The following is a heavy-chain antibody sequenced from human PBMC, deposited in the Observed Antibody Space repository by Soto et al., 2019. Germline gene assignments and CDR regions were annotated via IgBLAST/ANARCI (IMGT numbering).Heavy chain of an antibody. CDR1: GGSFSGYY. D-gene: IGHD7-27*01. Sequence: QVQLQQWGAGLLKPSETLSLTCAVYGGSFSGYYWSWIRQPPGKGLEWIGEINHSGSTNYNPSLKSRVTISVDTSKNQFSLKLSSVTAADTAVYYCARGLRSRFSTLKTGQAFDYWGQGTLVTVSS. CDR2: INHSGST. CDR3: ARGLRSRFSTLKTGQAFDY. J-gene: IGHJ4*02. V-gene: IGHV4-34*01.